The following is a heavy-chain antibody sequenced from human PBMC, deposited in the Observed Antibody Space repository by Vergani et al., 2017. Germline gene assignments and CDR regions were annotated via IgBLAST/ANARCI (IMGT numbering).Heavy chain of an antibody. CDR2: INPNSGGT. CDR1: GYTFTGYY. V-gene: IGHV1-2*02. J-gene: IGHJ6*02. D-gene: IGHD3-3*01. Sequence: QVQLVQSGAEVKKPGVSVKVSCKASGYTFTGYYMHWVRQAPGQGLEWMGWINPNSGGTNYAQKFQGRVTMTRDTSISTAYMELSRLRSDDTAVYYCARDEHTIFGVVIISYYGMDVWGQGTTVTVSS. CDR3: ARDEHTIFGVVIISYYGMDV.